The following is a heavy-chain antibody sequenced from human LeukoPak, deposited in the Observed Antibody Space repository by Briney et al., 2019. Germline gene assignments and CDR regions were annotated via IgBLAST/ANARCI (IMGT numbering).Heavy chain of an antibody. CDR2: INCNSGGT. CDR1: GYTFTGYY. CDR3: ARDTSRAAGPR. J-gene: IGHJ4*02. D-gene: IGHD6-13*01. Sequence: GASVTVSCKASGYTFTGYYIYWARQAPGQGLEWMGRINCNSGGTDYGQKFHGRVTMTRDTSVTTAYMELSRLTSDDTAVYYCARDTSRAAGPRWGQGTLVTVSS. V-gene: IGHV1-2*06.